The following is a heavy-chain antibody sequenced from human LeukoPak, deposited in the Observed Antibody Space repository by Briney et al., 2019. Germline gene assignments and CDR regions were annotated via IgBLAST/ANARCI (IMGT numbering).Heavy chain of an antibody. D-gene: IGHD1-26*01. CDR2: MDYTGTT. Sequence: SETLSLTCTVSGGSISSDYWTWIRQSPGKGLEWIGYMDYTGTTKYNPALKSRISISVDTSKSQFSLRLNSVTAADTAVYYCAFRGSDDAFDIWGQGTMVTVSS. CDR3: AFRGSDDAFDI. J-gene: IGHJ3*02. CDR1: GGSISSDY. V-gene: IGHV4-59*01.